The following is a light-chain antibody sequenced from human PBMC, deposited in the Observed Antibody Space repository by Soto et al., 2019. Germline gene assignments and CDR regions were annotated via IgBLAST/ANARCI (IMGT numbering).Light chain of an antibody. CDR1: SCNIGAGYD. Sequence: QSVLTQPPSVSGAPGQRVTISCTGSSCNIGAGYDVHWYQQLPGTAPKLLIYGNSNRPSGVPDRFSGSKSGTSASLAITGPQVEDEADYYCQSYDSSRSGNVVFGGGTKLTVL. J-gene: IGLJ2*01. CDR2: GNS. CDR3: QSYDSSRSGNVV. V-gene: IGLV1-40*01.